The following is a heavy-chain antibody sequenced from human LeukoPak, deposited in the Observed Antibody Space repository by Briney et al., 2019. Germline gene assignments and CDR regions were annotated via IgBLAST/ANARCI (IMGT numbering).Heavy chain of an antibody. D-gene: IGHD5-18*01. J-gene: IGHJ4*02. CDR3: ARQVYNYGHLPYYFDY. V-gene: IGHV4-39*01. CDR2: IYYRGST. CDR1: GGSICSMSYY. Sequence: PSETLSLTCTVSGGSICSMSYYWGWIRQPPGRVLGWIGNIYYRGSTYYNPSLMSRVTISANPSANQYSLKLTSVTASVTDVDCCARQVYNYGHLPYYFDYWGQGTLVTVSS.